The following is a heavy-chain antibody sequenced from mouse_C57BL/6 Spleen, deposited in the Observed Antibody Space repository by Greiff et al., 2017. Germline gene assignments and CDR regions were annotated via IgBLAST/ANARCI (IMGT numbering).Heavy chain of an antibody. D-gene: IGHD2-2*01. V-gene: IGHV1-42*01. CDR3: ARSYGYDDYFDY. Sequence: EVQLQQSGPELVKPGASVKISCKASGYSFTGYYMNWVKQSPEKSLEWIGEINPSTGGTTYNQKFKAKATLTVDKSSSTAYMQLKSLTSEDSAVYYCARSYGYDDYFDYWGQGTTLTVSS. J-gene: IGHJ2*01. CDR2: INPSTGGT. CDR1: GYSFTGYY.